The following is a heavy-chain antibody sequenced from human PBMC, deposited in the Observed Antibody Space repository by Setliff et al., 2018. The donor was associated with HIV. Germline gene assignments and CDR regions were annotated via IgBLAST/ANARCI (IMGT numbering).Heavy chain of an antibody. V-gene: IGHV3-15*01. CDR3: TTEDPWLRFGH. CDR1: GFTFDDHA. Sequence: GGSLRLSCAASGFTFDDHAMSWVRQAPGKGLEWVGRIKSKTDGGTTDYAAPVKGRFTISRDDSKTTLYLQMNSLKTEDTAVYYCTTEDPWLRFGHWGQGTLVTVSS. D-gene: IGHD5-12*01. CDR2: IKSKTDGGTT. J-gene: IGHJ5*02.